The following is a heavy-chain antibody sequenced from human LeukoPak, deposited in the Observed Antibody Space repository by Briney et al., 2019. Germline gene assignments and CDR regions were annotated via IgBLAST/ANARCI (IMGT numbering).Heavy chain of an antibody. Sequence: PGGSHRLPYVPSGCTFRRYWLRWVRQAPGKGLEWVDNIKQDGSETYYVDSMNGRFTISRDNAKHSLYLQMNSLRVEDTAVYYCAASHWGGRDYWGQGTLVTVSS. CDR1: GCTFRRYW. J-gene: IGHJ4*02. V-gene: IGHV3-7*01. D-gene: IGHD3-16*01. CDR2: IKQDGSET. CDR3: AASHWGGRDY.